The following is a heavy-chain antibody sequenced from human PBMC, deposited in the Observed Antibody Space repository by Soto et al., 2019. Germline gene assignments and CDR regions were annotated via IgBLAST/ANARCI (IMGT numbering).Heavy chain of an antibody. D-gene: IGHD3-10*01. CDR2: VNPISGNT. CDR1: GYTFTKYD. V-gene: IGHV1-8*01. CDR3: ATSRINMIRGVFCDGVDV. Sequence: QEQLEQSGAEVKKPGASVKVSCKASGYTFTKYDFNWVRQATGQGLEWMGWVNPISGNTETAQNFQGSVSMTMNTCTSTAFMELGRLRAGDTAVYYCATSRINMIRGVFCDGVDVWGHGTTLPVSS. J-gene: IGHJ6*02.